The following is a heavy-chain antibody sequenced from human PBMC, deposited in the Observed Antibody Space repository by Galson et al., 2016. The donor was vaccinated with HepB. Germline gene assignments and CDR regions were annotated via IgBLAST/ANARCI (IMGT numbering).Heavy chain of an antibody. Sequence: SVKVSCKASGYTISDYGISWVRQTPGQGLEWMGWISTKNGNPIYARKFQGRITMTTDTPGTTAYMELRSLISDDTAVYYCARESVGYYGSGSYCDHWGQGTLVTVSS. V-gene: IGHV1-18*01. D-gene: IGHD3-10*01. CDR2: ISTKNGNP. J-gene: IGHJ5*02. CDR1: GYTISDYG. CDR3: ARESVGYYGSGSYCDH.